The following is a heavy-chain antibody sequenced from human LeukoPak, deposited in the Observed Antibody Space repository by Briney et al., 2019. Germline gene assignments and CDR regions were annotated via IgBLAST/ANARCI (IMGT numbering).Heavy chain of an antibody. V-gene: IGHV4-4*09. Sequence: SETLSLTCTVSGGSISSYYWSWIRQPPGKGLEWIGYIYTSGSTNYNPSLKSRVTISVDTSKNQFSLKLSSVTAADTAVYYCARLIKQNLLLWFGELGMDVWGQGTTVTVSS. CDR2: IYTSGST. D-gene: IGHD3-10*01. J-gene: IGHJ6*02. CDR3: ARLIKQNLLLWFGELGMDV. CDR1: GGSISSYY.